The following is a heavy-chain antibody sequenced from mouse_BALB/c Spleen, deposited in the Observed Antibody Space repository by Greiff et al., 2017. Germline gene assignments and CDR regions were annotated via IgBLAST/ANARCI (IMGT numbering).Heavy chain of an antibody. D-gene: IGHD2-1*01. J-gene: IGHJ3*01. CDR2: IWGGGST. CDR3: ARDEGSYYGNYGRFAY. CDR1: GFSLSRYS. Sequence: VKLMESGPGLVAPSQSLSITCTVSGFSLSRYSVHWVRQPPGKGLEWLGMIWGGGSTDYNSALKSRLSISKDNSKSQVFLKMNSLQTDDTAMYYCARDEGSYYGNYGRFAYWGQGTLVTVSA. V-gene: IGHV2-6-4*01.